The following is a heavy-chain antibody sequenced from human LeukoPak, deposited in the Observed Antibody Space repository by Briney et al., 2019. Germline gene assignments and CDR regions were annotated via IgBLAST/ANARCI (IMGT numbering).Heavy chain of an antibody. Sequence: ASVKVSCKASGYTFTGYYMHWVRQAPGQGLEWVGLINPNSGGTNYAQKFQGRVTMTRDTSISTAYMELSSLRSDDTAVYYCASGKRDDRIQLGLDFWGQGTMVTVSS. CDR2: INPNSGGT. CDR1: GYTFTGYY. J-gene: IGHJ3*01. V-gene: IGHV1-2*02. D-gene: IGHD5-18*01. CDR3: ASGKRDDRIQLGLDF.